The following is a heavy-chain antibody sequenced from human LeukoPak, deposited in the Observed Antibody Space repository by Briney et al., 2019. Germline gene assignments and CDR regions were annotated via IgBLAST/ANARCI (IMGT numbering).Heavy chain of an antibody. CDR2: MNTNSGNT. V-gene: IGHV1-8*01. J-gene: IGHJ4*02. CDR3: ARGINSVHDANEF. D-gene: IGHD5/OR15-5a*01. CDR1: GYTFNIYD. Sequence: ASVKVSCKASGYTFNIYDINWVRQAPGQGLEWMGWMNTNSGNTAYAENFQGRVTMTRNTSISTAYMDLNSLRCADSAVYYCARGINSVHDANEFWGQGTLVTVSS.